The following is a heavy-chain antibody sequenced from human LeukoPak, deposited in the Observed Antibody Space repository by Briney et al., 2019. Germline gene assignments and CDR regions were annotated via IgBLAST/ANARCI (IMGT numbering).Heavy chain of an antibody. V-gene: IGHV1-3*03. J-gene: IGHJ4*02. D-gene: IGHD3-10*01. CDR2: ISTGNGNT. CDR1: ASTFSTYA. CDR3: ARENYYRIGRFDRAYLDD. Sequence: ASVKVSCKASASTFSTYAIHWVRQAPGQGLEWMGWISTGNGNTRYSKAFQDRVTISRDTSASTVYLELRGLRSEDMAVYYCARENYYRIGRFDRAYLDDWGQGTLVTVSS.